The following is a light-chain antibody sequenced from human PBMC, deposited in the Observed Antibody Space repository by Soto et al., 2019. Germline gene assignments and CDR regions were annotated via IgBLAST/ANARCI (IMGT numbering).Light chain of an antibody. CDR2: AAS. CDR3: QHYGSSVPWT. Sequence: EVVLPQSPGTVSLSPGARATLSCRASQSVTTNYLAWYQQKPGQAPRLLIYAASSRATGIPDRFSGSGSGTDFTLSISRVESEDFAVYYCQHYGSSVPWTFGQGTKVEIK. J-gene: IGKJ1*01. CDR1: QSVTTNY. V-gene: IGKV3-20*01.